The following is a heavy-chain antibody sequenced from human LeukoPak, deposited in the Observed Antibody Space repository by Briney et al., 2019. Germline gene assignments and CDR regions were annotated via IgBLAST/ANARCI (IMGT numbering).Heavy chain of an antibody. CDR3: ARTLVRGIGDAFEI. D-gene: IGHD3-10*01. Sequence: GASVKVSCKASGYTFTGYYMHWVRQAPGQGLEWMGWINPNSGGTNYAQKFQGRVTMTRDTSISTAYMELRSLRSDDTAVYYCARTLVRGIGDAFEIWGQGTMVTVSS. CDR2: INPNSGGT. J-gene: IGHJ3*02. V-gene: IGHV1-2*02. CDR1: GYTFTGYY.